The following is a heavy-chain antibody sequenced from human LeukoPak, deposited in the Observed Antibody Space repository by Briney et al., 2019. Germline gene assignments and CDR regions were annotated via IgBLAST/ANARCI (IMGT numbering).Heavy chain of an antibody. D-gene: IGHD2/OR15-2a*01. CDR2: ITNI. J-gene: IGHJ6*03. V-gene: IGHV3-21*01. Sequence: TGGSLRLSCAASGFTFSSYSMNWVRQAPGKGLEWVSSITNIYYGDSVKGRFTISRDDAKNSLFLQMNSLRAEDTATYYCARGEFGDYYYFYMDVWGKGTTVTVSS. CDR1: GFTFSSYS. CDR3: ARGEFGDYYYFYMDV.